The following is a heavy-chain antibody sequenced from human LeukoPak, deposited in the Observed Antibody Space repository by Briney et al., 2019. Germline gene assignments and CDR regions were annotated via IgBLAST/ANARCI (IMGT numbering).Heavy chain of an antibody. CDR1: GFTFSNYV. V-gene: IGHV3-23*01. J-gene: IGHJ6*03. CDR3: AKDGLAGNNYHYYMDV. Sequence: PGGSLRLSCAASGFTFSNYVMSWVRQAPGKGLEWVSTISSSGGTTDYADSVKGRFTISRDTSKNTLYLQMNSLRAEETAIYYCAKDGLAGNNYHYYMDVWGKGTPVTVSS. D-gene: IGHD6-19*01. CDR2: ISSSGGTT.